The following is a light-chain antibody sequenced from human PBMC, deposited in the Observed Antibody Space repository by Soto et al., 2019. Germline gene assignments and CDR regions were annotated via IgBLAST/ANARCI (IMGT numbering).Light chain of an antibody. V-gene: IGKV3-20*01. Sequence: EIVLTQSPGTQSLSPGERATLSCRASQSVSSSYLAWYQQKPGQAPRLLIYGASSRATGIPDRFSGSGSGTDFTLTISRLEPEDFVVYYCQQYGSSPYTFGQGTKLEIK. CDR3: QQYGSSPYT. J-gene: IGKJ2*01. CDR1: QSVSSSY. CDR2: GAS.